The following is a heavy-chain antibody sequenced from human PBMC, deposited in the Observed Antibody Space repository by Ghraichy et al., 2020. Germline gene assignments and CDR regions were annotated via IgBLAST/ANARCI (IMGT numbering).Heavy chain of an antibody. Sequence: GGSLRLSCAASGFTFSSYSMNWVRQAPGKGLEWVSSISSSSSYIYYADSVKGRFTISRDNAKNSLYLQMNSLRAEDTAVYYCARANIVVVPAAMGGYYYYGMDVWGQGTTVTVSS. J-gene: IGHJ6*02. D-gene: IGHD2-2*01. V-gene: IGHV3-21*01. CDR2: ISSSSSYI. CDR3: ARANIVVVPAAMGGYYYYGMDV. CDR1: GFTFSSYS.